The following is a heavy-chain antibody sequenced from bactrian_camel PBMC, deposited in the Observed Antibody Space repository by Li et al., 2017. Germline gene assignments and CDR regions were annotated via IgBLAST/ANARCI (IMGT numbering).Heavy chain of an antibody. CDR2: TASDGTT. V-gene: IGHV3S10*01. J-gene: IGHJ7*01. CDR1: GIILSRYA. Sequence: VQLVESGGGLVQPGGSLRVSCAASGIILSRYAVTWVRQAPGKGLEWVTTTASDGTTYYADSVKGRFTISRDNAKNTLYLQLNSLKTEDTAAYYCTKRRGTWYSDGMDIWGKGTQVTVS. D-gene: IGHD6*01.